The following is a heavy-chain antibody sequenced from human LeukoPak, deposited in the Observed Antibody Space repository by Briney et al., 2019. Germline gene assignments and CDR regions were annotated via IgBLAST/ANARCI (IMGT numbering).Heavy chain of an antibody. V-gene: IGHV1-2*02. D-gene: IGHD2-8*01. CDR2: INPNSGGT. Sequence: ASVKVSCKASGYTFTCYYMHWVRQAPGQGLEWMGWINPNSGGTNYAQKFQGRVTMTRDTSISTAYMELSRLRSDDTAVYYCARVLFARNEIDYWGQGTLVTVSS. J-gene: IGHJ4*02. CDR3: ARVLFARNEIDY. CDR1: GYTFTCYY.